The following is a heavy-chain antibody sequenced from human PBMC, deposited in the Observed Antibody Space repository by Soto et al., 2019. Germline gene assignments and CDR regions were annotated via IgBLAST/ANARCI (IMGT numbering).Heavy chain of an antibody. V-gene: IGHV4-30-4*01. Sequence: SETLSLTCTVSGGSISSGDYYWSWIRQPPGKGLEWIGYIYYSGSTYYNPSLKSRVNISVDTSKNQFSLKLSSVTAADTAVYYCAKSIAAQNWFDPWGQGTLVTVSS. CDR1: GGSISSGDYY. J-gene: IGHJ5*02. CDR3: AKSIAAQNWFDP. D-gene: IGHD6-6*01. CDR2: IYYSGST.